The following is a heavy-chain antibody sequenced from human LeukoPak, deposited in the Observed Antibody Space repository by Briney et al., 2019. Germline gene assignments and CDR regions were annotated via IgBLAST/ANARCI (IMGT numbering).Heavy chain of an antibody. Sequence: GGSLRLSCAASGFTFSDYYMSWIRQAPGKGLEWVSSISSSSSYIYYADSVKGRFTISRDNAKNSLYLQMNSLRAEDTAVYYCARDTLPTYYDFWSGSYYFDYWGQGTLVTVSS. CDR1: GFTFSDYY. CDR2: ISSSSSYI. V-gene: IGHV3-11*06. CDR3: ARDTLPTYYDFWSGSYYFDY. J-gene: IGHJ4*02. D-gene: IGHD3-3*01.